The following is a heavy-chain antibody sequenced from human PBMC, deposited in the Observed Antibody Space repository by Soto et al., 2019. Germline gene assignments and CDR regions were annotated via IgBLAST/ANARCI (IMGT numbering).Heavy chain of an antibody. CDR1: GGSISSSSYY. V-gene: IGHV4-39*01. CDR2: IYYSGST. Sequence: SETLSLTCTVSGGSISSSSYYWGWIRQPPGKGLEWIGSIYYSGSTYYNPSLKSRVTMSVDSSKNQFSLKVSSVTAADTAVYYCARLSMIRGVLRWFDPWGQGTLVTVSS. J-gene: IGHJ5*02. CDR3: ARLSMIRGVLRWFDP. D-gene: IGHD3-10*01.